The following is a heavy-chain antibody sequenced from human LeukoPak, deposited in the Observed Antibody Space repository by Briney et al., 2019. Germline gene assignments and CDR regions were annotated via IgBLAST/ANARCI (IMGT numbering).Heavy chain of an antibody. Sequence: PGGSLRLSCAVSGFTFNTKYMSWVRLAPGKGLECVSVMYSDATTYYAGSVKGRFTISRDISENTLFLQMTSLRAEDTAIYYCASGPGYNLNFLYYSYYMDVWGKGTTVTVSS. J-gene: IGHJ6*03. CDR2: MYSDATT. D-gene: IGHD1-7*01. V-gene: IGHV3-53*01. CDR1: GFTFNTKY. CDR3: ASGPGYNLNFLYYSYYMDV.